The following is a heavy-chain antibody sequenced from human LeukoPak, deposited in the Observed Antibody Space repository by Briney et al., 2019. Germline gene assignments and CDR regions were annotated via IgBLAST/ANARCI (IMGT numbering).Heavy chain of an antibody. Sequence: SGTLSLTCTVSGGSISSSSYYWGWIRQPPGKGLEWIGSIYYSGSTYYNPSLKSRVTISVDTSKNQFSLKLSSVTAADTAVYYCARGYSSSWYGGEIWGQGTLVTVSS. V-gene: IGHV4-39*07. CDR2: IYYSGST. CDR3: ARGYSSSWYGGEI. CDR1: GGSISSSSYY. D-gene: IGHD6-13*01. J-gene: IGHJ4*02.